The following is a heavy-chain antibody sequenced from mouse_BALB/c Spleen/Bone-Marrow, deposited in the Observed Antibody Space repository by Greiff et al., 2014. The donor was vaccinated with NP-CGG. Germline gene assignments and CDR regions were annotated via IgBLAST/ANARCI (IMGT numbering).Heavy chain of an antibody. CDR1: GITVSSYT. J-gene: IGHJ4*01. D-gene: IGHD1-2*01. CDR3: ARHYGYVDAMDY. CDR2: ITGGGTT. Sequence: EVQRVESGGGLVKPGESLKFSCAASGITVSSYTMSWVRQTPKKRLEWVASITGGGTTYYPDSVKGRFTISRDNARNILYLQVSSLRSEDTAIYYCARHYGYVDAMDYWGQGTSVTVSS. V-gene: IGHV5-6-5*01.